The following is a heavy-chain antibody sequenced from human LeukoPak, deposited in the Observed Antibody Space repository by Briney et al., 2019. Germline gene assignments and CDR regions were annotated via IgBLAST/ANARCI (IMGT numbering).Heavy chain of an antibody. CDR3: ARDITKITIFGVVISYYSDY. CDR1: GYTFTSYG. D-gene: IGHD3-3*01. J-gene: IGHJ4*02. V-gene: IGHV1-18*01. CDR2: ISAYNGNT. Sequence: ASVKVSCKASGYTFTSYGISWVRQAPGQGLEWMGWISAYNGNTNYAQKLQGRVTMTTDTSTSTAYMELRSLRSDDTAVYYCARDITKITIFGVVISYYSDYWGQGTLVTVSS.